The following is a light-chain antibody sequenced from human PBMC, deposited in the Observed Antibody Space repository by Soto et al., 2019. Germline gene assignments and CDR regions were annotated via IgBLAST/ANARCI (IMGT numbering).Light chain of an antibody. V-gene: IGKV3-15*01. CDR2: GAS. CDR1: QSVASN. Sequence: EAVLTQSPATLSVSPGERATLSCRASQSVASNLAWYQQKPGQAPRLLIYGASTRATGVPARFSGSGSGTEFTLTISSLQSEDFAVYYCQQYNNWPPITFGQGTRLEIK. J-gene: IGKJ5*01. CDR3: QQYNNWPPIT.